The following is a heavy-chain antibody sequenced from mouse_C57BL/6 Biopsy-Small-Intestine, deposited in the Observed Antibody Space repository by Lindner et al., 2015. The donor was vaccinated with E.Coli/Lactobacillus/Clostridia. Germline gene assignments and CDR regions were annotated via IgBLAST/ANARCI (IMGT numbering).Heavy chain of an antibody. J-gene: IGHJ4*01. V-gene: IGHV1-81*01. CDR1: GGTFRNYG. D-gene: IGHD1-1*01. CDR2: IIPMFGTT. Sequence: SVKVSCKASGGTFRNYGITWLRQAPGQGLEWMGEIIPMFGTTKYAPKFQGRVTITADESTSTAYMELSGLRSEDTAVHFCARGVLGIYTSYFLDYWGQGTLVTVSS. CDR3: ARGVLGIYTSYFLDY.